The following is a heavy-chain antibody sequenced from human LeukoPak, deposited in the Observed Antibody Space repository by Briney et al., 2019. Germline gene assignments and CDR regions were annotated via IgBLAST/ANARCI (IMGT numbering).Heavy chain of an antibody. Sequence: GGSLRLSCEASGFIFRSYAMHWVRQAPGKGLQWVAFISYDGSKKYYADSVKGRFTISRDNSMNTLDLQMNSLGAEDTAVYYCAKLGYDSSGSPRLVDFWGQGTLVTVSS. D-gene: IGHD6-19*01. J-gene: IGHJ4*02. CDR3: AKLGYDSSGSPRLVDF. CDR1: GFIFRSYA. CDR2: ISYDGSKK. V-gene: IGHV3-30*18.